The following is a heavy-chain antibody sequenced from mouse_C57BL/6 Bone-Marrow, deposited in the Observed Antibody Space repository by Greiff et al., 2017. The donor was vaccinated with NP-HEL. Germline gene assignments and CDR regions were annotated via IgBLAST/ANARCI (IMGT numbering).Heavy chain of an antibody. V-gene: IGHV1-52*01. Sequence: QVQLQQPGAELVRPGSSVKMSCKASGYTFTSYWMHWVKQRPIQGLEWIGNIDPSDSETHYNQKFKDKATLTVDKSASTAYMQLSSLTSYDSAVYYGARDYFDYWGQGTTLTVSS. CDR1: GYTFTSYW. CDR3: ARDYFDY. J-gene: IGHJ2*01. CDR2: IDPSDSET.